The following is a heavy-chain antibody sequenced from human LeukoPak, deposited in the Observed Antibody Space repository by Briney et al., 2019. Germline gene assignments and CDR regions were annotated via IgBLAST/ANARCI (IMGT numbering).Heavy chain of an antibody. CDR1: GFTFSRYG. CDR3: AKDNAGGWSGYFDS. V-gene: IGHV3-33*06. D-gene: IGHD6-19*01. J-gene: IGHJ4*01. CDR2: IWHDGSAE. Sequence: GRSLRLSCAASGFTFSRYGMYWVRQAPGKGLEWVAVIWHDGSAEFYADSVKGRFSIFRDDSKNTVYLQMSRLRAEDTALYYCAKDNAGGWSGYFDSWGQGTLVTVSS.